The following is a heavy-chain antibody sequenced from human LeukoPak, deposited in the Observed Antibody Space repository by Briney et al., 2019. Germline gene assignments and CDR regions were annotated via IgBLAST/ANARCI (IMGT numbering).Heavy chain of an antibody. CDR3: AKGEILGGLTGWPSK. CDR1: GYTFSYYW. V-gene: IGHV3-74*01. CDR2: IDTDGRTT. Sequence: GGSLRLSCAASGYTFSYYWMQWVRQVPGKGLVWVSRIDTDGRTTTYADSVKGRFTVSRDNAKNLLFLQLDSVTTEDTAFYFCAKGEILGGLTGWPSKWGQGTLVTVS. J-gene: IGHJ4*02. D-gene: IGHD3-9*01.